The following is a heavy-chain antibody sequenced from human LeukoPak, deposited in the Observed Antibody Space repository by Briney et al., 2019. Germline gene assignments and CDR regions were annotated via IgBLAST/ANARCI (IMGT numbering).Heavy chain of an antibody. J-gene: IGHJ4*02. CDR1: GGSFSGYY. V-gene: IGHV4-34*01. CDR3: ARGVQVAVVAATPRRYYFDY. D-gene: IGHD2-15*01. CDR2: INHSGST. Sequence: PSETLSLTCAVYGGSFSGYYWSWIRQPPGKGLEWIGEINHSGSTNYNPSLKSRVTISVDTSKNQFSLKLSSATAADTAVYYCARGVQVAVVAATPRRYYFDYWGQGTLVTVSS.